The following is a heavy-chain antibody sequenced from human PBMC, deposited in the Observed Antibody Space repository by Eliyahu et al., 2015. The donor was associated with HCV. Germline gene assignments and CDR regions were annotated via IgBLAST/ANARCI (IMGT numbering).Heavy chain of an antibody. D-gene: IGHD3-22*01. CDR2: IYXRXST. CDR3: ARQGIYYDSSGPSSRPPYFDS. V-gene: IGHV4-4*07. Sequence: QVQLQESGPGLVKPSETLSLXCTVXGXSISNSXWIXXRPPAGKGLEWIGRIYXRXSTNYNPSLKSRVSMSVDTSKNQFSLKLSSVTAADTAVYYCARQGIYYDSSGPSSRPPYFDSWGQGILVTVSS. J-gene: IGHJ4*02. CDR1: GXSISNSX.